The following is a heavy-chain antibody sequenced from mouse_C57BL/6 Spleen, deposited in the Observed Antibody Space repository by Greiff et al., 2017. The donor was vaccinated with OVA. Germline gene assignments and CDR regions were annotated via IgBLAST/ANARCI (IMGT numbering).Heavy chain of an antibody. Sequence: EVQVVESGGGLVKPGGSLKLSCAASGFTFSSYAMSWVRQTPEKRLEWVATISDGGSYTYYPDNVKGRFTISRDNAKNNLYLQMSHLKSEDTAMYYCARVGPFAYWGQGTLVTVSA. CDR3: ARVGPFAY. J-gene: IGHJ3*01. CDR1: GFTFSSYA. V-gene: IGHV5-4*01. CDR2: ISDGGSYT.